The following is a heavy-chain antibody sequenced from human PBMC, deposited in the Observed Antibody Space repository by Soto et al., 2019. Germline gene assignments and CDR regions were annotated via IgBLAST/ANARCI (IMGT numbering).Heavy chain of an antibody. CDR3: AAWPRSSWFDY. J-gene: IGHJ4*02. D-gene: IGHD6-13*01. Sequence: GGALRLSCSASEFTFSSYWMGWVRQLPGGGLEWVANIKQDGSEISYMDSMEGRFTISRDNAKNSLYLQMNSLRAEDTAVYYCAAWPRSSWFDYWGQGTLVTVSS. CDR2: IKQDGSEI. CDR1: EFTFSSYW. V-gene: IGHV3-7*05.